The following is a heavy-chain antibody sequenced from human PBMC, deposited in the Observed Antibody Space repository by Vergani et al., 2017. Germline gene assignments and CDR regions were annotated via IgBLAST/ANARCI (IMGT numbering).Heavy chain of an antibody. J-gene: IGHJ2*01. CDR1: GFTFSSYS. Sequence: EVQLVESGGGLVKPGGSLRLSCAASGFTFSSYSMNWVRQAPGKGLEWVSSISSSSSYIYYADSVKGRFTISRDNAKNSLYLQMNSLRAEDTALYYCAREGCSSTSCYAGWYFDLWDRGTLVTVSS. CDR3: AREGCSSTSCYAGWYFDL. CDR2: ISSSSSYI. D-gene: IGHD2-2*01. V-gene: IGHV3-21*01.